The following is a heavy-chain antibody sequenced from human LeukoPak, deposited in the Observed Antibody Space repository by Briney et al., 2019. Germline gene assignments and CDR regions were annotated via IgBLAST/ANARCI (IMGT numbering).Heavy chain of an antibody. CDR3: ARDLEAANTYYFDY. V-gene: IGHV3-66*01. J-gene: IGHJ4*02. D-gene: IGHD6-13*01. Sequence: GGSLRLSCAASGFTVSSSYMSWVRQAPGKGLEWVSIISSAGTTYYGDSVKGRFTISRDSSKNTVYLQVNSLRDEDTAVYYCARDLEAANTYYFDYWGQGTMVTSST. CDR1: GFTVSSSY. CDR2: ISSAGTT.